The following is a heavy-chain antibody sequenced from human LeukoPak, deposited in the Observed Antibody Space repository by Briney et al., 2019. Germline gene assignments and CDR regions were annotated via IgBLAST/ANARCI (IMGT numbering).Heavy chain of an antibody. J-gene: IGHJ4*02. Sequence: SETLSLTCTVSDGSISSYYWSWIRQPPGKGLEWIGYIYYSGSTNYNPSLKSRVTISVDTSKNQFSLKLSSVTAADTAVYYCARGVVGAIDYWGQGTLVTVSS. CDR1: DGSISSYY. D-gene: IGHD1-26*01. CDR2: IYYSGST. CDR3: ARGVVGAIDY. V-gene: IGHV4-59*01.